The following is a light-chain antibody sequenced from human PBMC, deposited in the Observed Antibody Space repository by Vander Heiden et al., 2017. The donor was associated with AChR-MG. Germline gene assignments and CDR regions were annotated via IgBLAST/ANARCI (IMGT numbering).Light chain of an antibody. J-gene: IGKJ1*01. V-gene: IGKV1-39*01. CDR1: QSISNY. CDR3: QQTYNSPQT. CDR2: AAS. Sequence: IQMTHSTSSLFASVGDRITITCRASQSISNYLNWYQHKPGKTPKILIYAASYLQSGVPSRFIGSASGTDFTLTISSLQPEDFATYYCQQTYNSPQTFGQGTKVEIK.